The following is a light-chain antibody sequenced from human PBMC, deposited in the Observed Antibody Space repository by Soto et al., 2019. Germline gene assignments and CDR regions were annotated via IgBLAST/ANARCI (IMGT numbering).Light chain of an antibody. J-gene: IGKJ1*01. CDR3: QQTYSSPWT. Sequence: DIHMTQSPYSLSASVRDRVTITCRASQSISIYLNWYQQKPGKAPKLLIYGESSLQSAVPSRFSGSGSGTDVTLTISSLQPEDFATYSCQQTYSSPWTFGQGTKVEVK. CDR1: QSISIY. CDR2: GES. V-gene: IGKV1-39*01.